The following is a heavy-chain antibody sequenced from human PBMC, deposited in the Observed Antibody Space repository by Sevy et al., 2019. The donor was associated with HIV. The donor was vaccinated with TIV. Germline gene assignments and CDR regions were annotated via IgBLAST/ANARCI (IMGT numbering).Heavy chain of an antibody. V-gene: IGHV4-30-2*06. J-gene: IGHJ3*01. CDR2: IYHTGST. Sequence: SETLSLTCAVSGGSISSGVYSWNWIRQSPGQGLEWIGYIYHTGSTYYNPSLKSRLTMSVDMSKNQFSLKMNSLTAADTAVYYCARDGGTLTTPGAFDFWGQGTMVTVSS. D-gene: IGHD4-4*01. CDR3: ARDGGTLTTPGAFDF. CDR1: GGSISSGVYS.